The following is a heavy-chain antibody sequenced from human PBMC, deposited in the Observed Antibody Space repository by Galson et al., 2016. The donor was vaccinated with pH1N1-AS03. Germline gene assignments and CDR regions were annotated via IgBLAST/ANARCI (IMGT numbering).Heavy chain of an antibody. CDR1: GFIFRSYW. J-gene: IGHJ4*02. CDR2: INSDESSA. Sequence: SLRLSCAATGFIFRSYWMHWVRQAPGKGLVWVSRINSDESSAIYADSVMGRFTISRDNAKNTPYLQMNRLRAEDTAIYYCARAPYHPPYVDYWGLGTLVTVAS. CDR3: ARAPYHPPYVDY. V-gene: IGHV3-74*01.